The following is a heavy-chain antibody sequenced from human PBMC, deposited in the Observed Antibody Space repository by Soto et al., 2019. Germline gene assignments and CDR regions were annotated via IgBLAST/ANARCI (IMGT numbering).Heavy chain of an antibody. CDR1: GGSFSGYY. CDR2: TNHSGST. V-gene: IGHV4-34*01. J-gene: IGHJ4*02. D-gene: IGHD5-18*01. CDR3: ARAGFSGYSYGPADY. Sequence: SETLSLTCAVYGGSFSGYYWSWIRQPPGKGLEWIGETNHSGSTNYNPSLKSRVTISVDTSKNQFSLKLSSVTAADTAVYYCARAGFSGYSYGPADYWGQGTLVTVSS.